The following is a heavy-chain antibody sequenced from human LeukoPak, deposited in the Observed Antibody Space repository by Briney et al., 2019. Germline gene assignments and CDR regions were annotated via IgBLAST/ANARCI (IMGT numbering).Heavy chain of an antibody. V-gene: IGHV3-64D*06. Sequence: GGSLRLSCAASGFTFSSFAMHWVRQAPGMGLEYVSAITTNGGSTYYADSVKGRFTISRDNSKNTLYLQMSSLRTEDTAVYYCVKADNSGYYYGYFQHWGQGTLVTASS. J-gene: IGHJ1*01. CDR2: ITTNGGST. CDR3: VKADNSGYYYGYFQH. D-gene: IGHD3-22*01. CDR1: GFTFSSFA.